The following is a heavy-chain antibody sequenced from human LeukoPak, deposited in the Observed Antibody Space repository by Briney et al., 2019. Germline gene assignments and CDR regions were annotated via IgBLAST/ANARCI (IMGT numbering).Heavy chain of an antibody. CDR2: ISYDGSNK. V-gene: IGHV3-30*03. D-gene: IGHD5-18*01. CDR3: AILDTAMGDHDAFDI. CDR1: GFTFSSYG. J-gene: IGHJ3*02. Sequence: GGSLRLSCAASGFTFSSYGMHWVRRAPGKGLEWVAVISYDGSNKYYADSVKGRFTISRDNSKNTLYLQMNSLRAEDTAVYYCAILDTAMGDHDAFDIWGQGTMVTVSS.